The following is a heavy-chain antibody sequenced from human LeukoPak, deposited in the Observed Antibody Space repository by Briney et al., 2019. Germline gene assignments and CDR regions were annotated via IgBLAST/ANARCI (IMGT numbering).Heavy chain of an antibody. CDR2: ISSSSSYI. J-gene: IGHJ4*02. CDR3: ARDDLAQLLGDY. V-gene: IGHV3-21*01. CDR1: GFTFSSYS. D-gene: IGHD3-16*01. Sequence: GGSLRLSCAASGFTFSSYSMNWVRQAPGKGLEWVSSISSSSSYIYYADSVKGRFTISRDNAKNSLYLQMNSLRAEDTAVYYCARDDLAQLLGDYWGQGTLVTVSS.